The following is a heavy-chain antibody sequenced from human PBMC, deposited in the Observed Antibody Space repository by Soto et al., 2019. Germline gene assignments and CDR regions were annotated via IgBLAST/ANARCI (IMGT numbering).Heavy chain of an antibody. D-gene: IGHD3-10*01. V-gene: IGHV6-1*01. Sequence: QVQLRQSGPGLVKPSQTLSLICAISGDSVSSNSAGWNWIRQSPSRGLEWLGRTYYRSKWSNDYALSVKSRITITPDTSKNQFSLQLNSVSPEDTAVYYCARDSFHYSGSGSFFDYWGQGMLVTVSS. CDR2: TYYRSKWSN. CDR1: GDSVSSNSAG. J-gene: IGHJ4*02. CDR3: ARDSFHYSGSGSFFDY.